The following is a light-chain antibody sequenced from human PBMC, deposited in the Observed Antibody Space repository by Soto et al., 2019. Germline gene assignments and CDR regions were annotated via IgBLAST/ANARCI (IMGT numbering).Light chain of an antibody. CDR1: SSDVGSYNL. Sequence: QSALTQPASVSGSPGQSITISCTGTSSDVGSYNLVSWYQQHPGKAPKLMIYEVSKRPSGVSNRFSGSKSANTASLTISGLQADDEADYYCCSYGGRSTYVFGTGTKFTVL. CDR3: CSYGGRSTYV. J-gene: IGLJ1*01. V-gene: IGLV2-23*02. CDR2: EVS.